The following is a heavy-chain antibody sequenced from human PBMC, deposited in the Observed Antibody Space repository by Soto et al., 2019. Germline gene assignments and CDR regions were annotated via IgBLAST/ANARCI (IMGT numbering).Heavy chain of an antibody. CDR2: IQSGGRT. D-gene: IGHD2-15*01. J-gene: IGHJ6*03. Sequence: EVQLVESGGGLVQPGGSLRLSCAASGFTVSSNYMTWVRQAPGKGLEWVSLIQSGGRTYYAGSVKGRFTISRDNSKHTLFLQMNRLRVEDTAVYYWARDDVPCSGGRCYGVRMDVWGKGTTVTVSS. V-gene: IGHV3-66*01. CDR1: GFTVSSNY. CDR3: ARDDVPCSGGRCYGVRMDV.